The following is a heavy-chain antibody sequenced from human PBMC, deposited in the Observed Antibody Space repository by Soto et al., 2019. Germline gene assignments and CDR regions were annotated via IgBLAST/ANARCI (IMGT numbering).Heavy chain of an antibody. Sequence: QVQLQESGPGLVKPSETLSLTCTVSGGSISSYYWSWIRQPPGKGLEWIGYIYYSGGTNYNPSLKSRVTISVDTAKNQFSLKLSSVTAADTAVYYCARLAAVAGQTLVAFDIWGQGTMVTVSS. D-gene: IGHD6-19*01. CDR1: GGSISSYY. CDR2: IYYSGGT. CDR3: ARLAAVAGQTLVAFDI. J-gene: IGHJ3*02. V-gene: IGHV4-59*08.